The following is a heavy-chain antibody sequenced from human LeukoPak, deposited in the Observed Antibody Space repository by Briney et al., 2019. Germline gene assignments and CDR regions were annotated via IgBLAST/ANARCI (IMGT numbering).Heavy chain of an antibody. J-gene: IGHJ4*02. CDR3: ARGGLRYSSFDY. Sequence: PSETLSLTCAVYGGSFSGYYWGWIRQPPGKGLEWIGSIYYSGSTYYNPSLKSRVTISVDTSKNQFSLKLSSMTAADTAVYFCARGGLRYSSFDYWGQGTLVTVSS. D-gene: IGHD3-9*01. V-gene: IGHV4-34*01. CDR1: GGSFSGYY. CDR2: IYYSGST.